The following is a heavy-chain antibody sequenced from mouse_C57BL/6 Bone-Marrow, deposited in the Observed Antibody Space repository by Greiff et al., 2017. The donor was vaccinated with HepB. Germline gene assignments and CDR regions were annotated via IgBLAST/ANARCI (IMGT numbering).Heavy chain of an antibody. CDR1: GFTFSSYA. CDR3: ARGGGTVVATPMDY. Sequence: EVKLVESGGGLVKPGGSLKLSCAASGFTFSSYAMSWVRQTPEKRLEWVATISDGGSYTYYPDNVKGRFTISRDNAKNNLYLQMSHLKSEDTAMYYCARGGGTVVATPMDYWGQGTSVTVSS. J-gene: IGHJ4*01. CDR2: ISDGGSYT. D-gene: IGHD1-1*01. V-gene: IGHV5-4*03.